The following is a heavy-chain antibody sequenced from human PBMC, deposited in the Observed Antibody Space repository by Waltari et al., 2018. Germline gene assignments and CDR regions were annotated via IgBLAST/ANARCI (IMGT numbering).Heavy chain of an antibody. CDR3: AQYPGLQVGNAFDI. J-gene: IGHJ3*02. CDR2: IIPILTSL. D-gene: IGHD1-1*01. Sequence: QVHLLQSGAEVKRPGSSVKVACMIFGGTIIDFSFNCLRQIPGQGIEWVGRIIPILTSLKYAPNLEDRVTRTADKSTGTVYLELGGLDSEDTAIYYCAQYPGLQVGNAFDIGGQGTPVTVSS. V-gene: IGHV1-69*04. CDR1: GGTIIDFS.